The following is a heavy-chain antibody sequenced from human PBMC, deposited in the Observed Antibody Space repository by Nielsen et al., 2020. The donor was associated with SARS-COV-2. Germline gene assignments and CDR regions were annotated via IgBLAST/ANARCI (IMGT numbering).Heavy chain of an antibody. Sequence: SVKVSCKASGGTFSSYAISWVRQAPGQGLEWMGGIIPIFGTANYAQKFQGRVTITADKSTSTAYMELSSLRSEDTAVYYCASPYGSGNWNYGVPQDYYGMDVWGQGTTVTVSS. CDR2: IIPIFGTA. D-gene: IGHD3-10*01. J-gene: IGHJ6*02. CDR1: GGTFSSYA. CDR3: ASPYGSGNWNYGVPQDYYGMDV. V-gene: IGHV1-69*06.